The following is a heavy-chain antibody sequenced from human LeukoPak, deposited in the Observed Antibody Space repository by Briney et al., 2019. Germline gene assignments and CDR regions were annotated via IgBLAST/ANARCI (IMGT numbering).Heavy chain of an antibody. CDR3: ARESGSRNYDFWSGYYWSPNYYYYGMDV. CDR2: INTSDGST. D-gene: IGHD3-3*01. Sequence: GASVKVSCKASGYTFTSYYMHWARQAPGQGLEWMGIINTSDGSTSYAQKFQGRVTMTRDTSTSTVYMELSSLRSEDTAVYYCARESGSRNYDFWSGYYWSPNYYYYGMDVWGQGTTVTVSS. CDR1: GYTFTSYY. V-gene: IGHV1-46*01. J-gene: IGHJ6*02.